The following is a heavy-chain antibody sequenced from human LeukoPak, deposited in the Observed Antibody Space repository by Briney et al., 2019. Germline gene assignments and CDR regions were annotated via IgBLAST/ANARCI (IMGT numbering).Heavy chain of an antibody. CDR2: IYYSGQP. CDR1: GGSLRSYY. J-gene: IGHJ5*02. D-gene: IGHD1-26*01. V-gene: IGHV4-59*08. Sequence: SETGSLTCTLSGGSLRSYYWGWIRQPPGEGLEWIGYIYYSGQPNYNPSPKSRVTISVDTSKNQFSRNLSSVTAADTAVYYCARHSAHVGATGGLVWFDPWGQGTLVSVSS. CDR3: ARHSAHVGATGGLVWFDP.